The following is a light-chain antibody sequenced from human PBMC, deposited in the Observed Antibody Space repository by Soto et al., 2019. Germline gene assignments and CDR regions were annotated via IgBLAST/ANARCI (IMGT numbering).Light chain of an antibody. CDR3: QVWDNDSYQFV. J-gene: IGLJ1*01. V-gene: IGLV3-21*02. CDR1: NIGSKS. Sequence: SYELTQPPSVSVAPGQTASITCEENNIGSKSVRWYQQKPGQAPVLVVYDDSDRPSGIPERFSGSNSGNTATLTINRVEAGDEADYYCQVWDNDSYQFVFGSGTKV. CDR2: DDS.